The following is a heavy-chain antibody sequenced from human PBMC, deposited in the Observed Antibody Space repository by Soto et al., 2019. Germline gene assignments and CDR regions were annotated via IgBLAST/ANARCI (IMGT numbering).Heavy chain of an antibody. Sequence: QVQLVQSGAEVKKPGSSVKVSCKASGGTFSSYAISWVRQAPGQGLEWMGGIIPIFGTANYAQKFQGRVTITADKSTSTAYMALSCLRSEDTAVYCCAMGILIVEVPAAHYSYYYRMDVWGQGTPVTGSS. CDR2: IIPIFGTA. D-gene: IGHD2-2*01. V-gene: IGHV1-69*06. CDR1: GGTFSSYA. J-gene: IGHJ6*02. CDR3: AMGILIVEVPAAHYSYYYRMDV.